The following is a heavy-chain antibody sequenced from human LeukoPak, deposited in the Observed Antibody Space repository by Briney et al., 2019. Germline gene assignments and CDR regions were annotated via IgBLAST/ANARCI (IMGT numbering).Heavy chain of an antibody. D-gene: IGHD3-10*01. CDR2: IHDSGIT. J-gene: IGHJ4*02. CDR1: GASVSSYY. V-gene: IGHV4-59*02. CDR3: ARAQGGVVRGVMFDS. Sequence: KPSETLSLTCTVSGASVSSYYWNWIRQPPGKGLEWIGYIHDSGITNYNPALKSRVTASVDTSKNQFSLRLSSVTAADTAVYYCARAQGGVVRGVMFDSWGQGTLVTVSS.